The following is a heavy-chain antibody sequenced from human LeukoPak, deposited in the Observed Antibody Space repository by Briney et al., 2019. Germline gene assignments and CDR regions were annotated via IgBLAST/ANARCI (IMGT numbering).Heavy chain of an antibody. V-gene: IGHV4-34*01. Sequence: PSETLSLTCAVYGGSFSGYYWSWIRQPPGKGLEWIGEINHSGSTNYNPSLKSRVTISVDTTKNQFSLKLISVTAAHTAVYYCASGPSARADYWGQGTLASVSS. J-gene: IGHJ4*02. D-gene: IGHD6-6*01. CDR1: GGSFSGYY. CDR2: INHSGST. CDR3: ASGPSARADY.